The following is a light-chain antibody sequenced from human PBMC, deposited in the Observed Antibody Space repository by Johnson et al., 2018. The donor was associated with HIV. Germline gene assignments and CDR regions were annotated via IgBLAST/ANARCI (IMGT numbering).Light chain of an antibody. J-gene: IGLJ1*01. V-gene: IGLV1-51*01. Sequence: QSVLTQPPSVSAAPGQKVTISCSGSSSNIGNNYVSWYQQLPGTAPKLLIYDSNKRPSGIPDRFSGSKSGTSAILGITGLQTGDEADYYCGTWDSSLSAGVFGTGTNVTVL. CDR3: GTWDSSLSAGV. CDR1: SSNIGNNY. CDR2: DSN.